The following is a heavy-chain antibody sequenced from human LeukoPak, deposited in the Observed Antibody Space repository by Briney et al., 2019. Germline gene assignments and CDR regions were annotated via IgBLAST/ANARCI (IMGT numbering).Heavy chain of an antibody. CDR1: GFTFSSYA. D-gene: IGHD5-18*01. CDR3: AKDRRGYSYGYDFDY. CDR2: ISGSGGST. V-gene: IGHV3-23*01. Sequence: GGSLRLSCAASGFTFSSYAMSWVRQAPGKGLEWVSAISGSGGSTYYADSVKGRFTISRDNSKNTLYLQMNSLRAEDTAVYYCAKDRRGYSYGYDFDYWDQGTLVTVSS. J-gene: IGHJ4*02.